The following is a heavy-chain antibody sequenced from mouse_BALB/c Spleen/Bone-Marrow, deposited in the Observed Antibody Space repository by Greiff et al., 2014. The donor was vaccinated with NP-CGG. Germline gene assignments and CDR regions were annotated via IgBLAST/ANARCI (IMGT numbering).Heavy chain of an antibody. J-gene: IGHJ3*01. CDR1: GYTLTSYW. CDR3: ARGSYYYGSSSPWFAY. D-gene: IGHD1-1*01. V-gene: IGHV1S41*01. Sequence: DLVKPGASVKLSCEASGYTLTSYWINSIKQRPGQGLEWIGRIPPGSGTTYYNEMFKGKATLTVDTSSTTAYIQLSSLSSEDSAVYFCARGSYYYGSSSPWFAYWGQGTLVTVSA. CDR2: IPPGSGTT.